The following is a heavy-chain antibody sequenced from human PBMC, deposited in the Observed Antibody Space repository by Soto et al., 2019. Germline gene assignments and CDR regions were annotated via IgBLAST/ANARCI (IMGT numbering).Heavy chain of an antibody. D-gene: IGHD3-22*01. CDR2: IKNKTDGGTT. Sequence: EVQLVESGGGLVKPGGSLRLSCAASGFTFSNAWMNWVRQAPGKGLEWVGRIKNKTDGGTTDYAAPVKGRFTISRDDSKNTLYLQMNSLKTEDTAVYYCTTYYYDSSGYYGIDYWGQGTLVTVSS. J-gene: IGHJ4*02. CDR3: TTYYYDSSGYYGIDY. CDR1: GFTFSNAW. V-gene: IGHV3-15*07.